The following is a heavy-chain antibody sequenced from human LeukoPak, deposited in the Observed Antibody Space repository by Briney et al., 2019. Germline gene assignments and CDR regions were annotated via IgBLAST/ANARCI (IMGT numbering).Heavy chain of an antibody. Sequence: PGGSLRLSCAASGFIFSNYAMTCVRQAPGKGLEWVSGISGSGGATYYADSVKGRFTIYRDNSKNTLYLQMNSLRAEDTAVYYCAKDLLRIVGSTNPYYFDYWGQGTLVTVSS. D-gene: IGHD1-26*01. CDR3: AKDLLRIVGSTNPYYFDY. CDR1: GFIFSNYA. V-gene: IGHV3-23*01. J-gene: IGHJ4*02. CDR2: ISGSGGAT.